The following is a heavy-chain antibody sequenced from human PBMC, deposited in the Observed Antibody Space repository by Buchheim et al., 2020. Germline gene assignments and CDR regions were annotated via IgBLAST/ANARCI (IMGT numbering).Heavy chain of an antibody. CDR2: IYYSGST. V-gene: IGHV4-39*01. J-gene: IGHJ6*02. CDR1: GGSISSSSYY. D-gene: IGHD2-15*01. Sequence: QLQLQESGPGLVKPSETLSLTCTVSGGSISSSSYYWGWIRQPPGKGLEWIGSIYYSGSTYYNPSLKSRVTISVDTSKNQFSLKLSSVTAADTAVYYCARTHCSGGSCYSGYYYYGMDVWGQGTT. CDR3: ARTHCSGGSCYSGYYYYGMDV.